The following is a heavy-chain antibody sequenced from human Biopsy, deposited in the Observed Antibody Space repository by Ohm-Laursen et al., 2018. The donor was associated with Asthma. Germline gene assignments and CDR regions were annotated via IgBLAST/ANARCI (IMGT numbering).Heavy chain of an antibody. J-gene: IGHJ6*02. CDR1: GFTFSSFD. CDR2: ITRSAGRT. V-gene: IGHV3-23*01. Sequence: SLRLSCTASGFTFSSFDMSWVRQAPRKGLEWVSAITRSAGRTDYADSVKGRFTISRDNSKNTLYLQMNSLRAEDTAVYYCAKGFSSTSCYGICYYYVMDVWGQGTTVTVSS. CDR3: AKGFSSTSCYGICYYYVMDV. D-gene: IGHD2-2*01.